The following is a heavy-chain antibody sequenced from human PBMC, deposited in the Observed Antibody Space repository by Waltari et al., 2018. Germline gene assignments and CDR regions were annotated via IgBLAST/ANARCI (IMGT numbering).Heavy chain of an antibody. Sequence: QVQLQESGPGLVKPSEPLSLPCAVSGYSIRSGYYWGWIRQPPGKGLEWIGSIYHSGSTYYNPSLKSRVTISVDTSKNQFSLKLSSVTAADTAVYYCARHNYDYDYFDYWGQGTLVTVSS. CDR1: GYSIRSGYY. D-gene: IGHD5-12*01. J-gene: IGHJ4*02. CDR2: IYHSGST. CDR3: ARHNYDYDYFDY. V-gene: IGHV4-38-2*01.